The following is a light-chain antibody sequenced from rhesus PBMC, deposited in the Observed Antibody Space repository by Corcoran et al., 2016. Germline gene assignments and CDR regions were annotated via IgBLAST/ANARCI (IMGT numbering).Light chain of an antibody. Sequence: DIQMTQSPSSLSASVGDTVTITCRASQGISSWLAWYQQKPGKAPKLLIYKASSLQSGVTSRFSGSGSGTDFTLTISSLQSEDFATYYCQQYSSRPLTFGGGTKVELK. CDR3: QQYSSRPLT. CDR2: KAS. J-gene: IGKJ4*01. CDR1: QGISSW. V-gene: IGKV1-22*01.